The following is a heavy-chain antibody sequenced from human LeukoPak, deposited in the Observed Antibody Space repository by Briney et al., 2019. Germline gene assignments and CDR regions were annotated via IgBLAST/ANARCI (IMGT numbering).Heavy chain of an antibody. V-gene: IGHV3-23*01. CDR3: AKLGIVVVVAATTWFDP. CDR1: GFTFSSYA. Sequence: PGGSLRLSCAASGFTFSSYAMSWVRQASGKGLEWVSAISGSGGSTYYADSVKGRFTISRDNSKNTLYLQMNSLRAEDTAVYYCAKLGIVVVVAATTWFDPWGQGTLVTVSS. J-gene: IGHJ5*02. CDR2: ISGSGGST. D-gene: IGHD2-15*01.